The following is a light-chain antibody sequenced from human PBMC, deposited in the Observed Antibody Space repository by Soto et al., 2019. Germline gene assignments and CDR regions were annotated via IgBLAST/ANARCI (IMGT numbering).Light chain of an antibody. Sequence: EIVMTQSPATLSVSPGERATLSCRASQGVSSKLAWFQQKPGQSPRLLIFDASTRATGIPDRFSGSGSGTDFTLTISSLQSEDFAVYYCQQYNNWPQTFGQGTNVDIK. V-gene: IGKV3-15*01. J-gene: IGKJ2*01. CDR1: QGVSSK. CDR3: QQYNNWPQT. CDR2: DAS.